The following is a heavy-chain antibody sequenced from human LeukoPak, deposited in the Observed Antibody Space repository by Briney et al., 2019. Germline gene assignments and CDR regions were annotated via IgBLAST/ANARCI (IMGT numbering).Heavy chain of an antibody. Sequence: GGSLRLSCAASGFTFDDYAMHWVRQAPGEGLEWVAVISYDGSNTYHSDSVKGRFTISRDNSKNTLFLQMNSLRAEDTSVYYCARVVTALATTRFYFDYWGQGTLVTVSS. J-gene: IGHJ4*02. CDR2: ISYDGSNT. D-gene: IGHD5-18*01. V-gene: IGHV3-30-3*01. CDR1: GFTFDDYA. CDR3: ARVVTALATTRFYFDY.